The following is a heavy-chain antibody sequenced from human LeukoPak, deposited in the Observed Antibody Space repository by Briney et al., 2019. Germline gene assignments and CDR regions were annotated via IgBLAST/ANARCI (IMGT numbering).Heavy chain of an antibody. CDR2: MNPNSGNT. V-gene: IGHV1-8*01. D-gene: IGHD3-22*01. CDR3: ARNGGGSYYYDSSGYNYFDY. J-gene: IGHJ4*02. CDR1: GYTFTSYD. Sequence: ASVKVSCKASGYTFTSYDINWVRQATGQGLEWMGWMNPNSGNTGYAQKFQGRVTMTRNTSTSTAYMELSSLRSEDTAVYYCARNGGGSYYYDSSGYNYFDYWGQGTLVTVSS.